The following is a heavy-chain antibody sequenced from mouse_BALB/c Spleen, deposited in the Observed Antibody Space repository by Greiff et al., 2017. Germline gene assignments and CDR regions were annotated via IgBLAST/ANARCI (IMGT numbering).Heavy chain of an antibody. CDR1: GFTFSSYA. CDR3: ARQVYGHFDY. V-gene: IGHV5-9-3*01. Sequence: EVQGVESGGGLVKPGGSLKLSCAASGFTFSSYAMSWVRQTPEKRLEWVATISSGGSYTYYPDSVKGRFTISRDNAKNTLYLQMSSLRSEDTAMYYCARQVYGHFDYWGQGTTLTVSS. CDR2: ISSGGSYT. J-gene: IGHJ2*01. D-gene: IGHD1-1*02.